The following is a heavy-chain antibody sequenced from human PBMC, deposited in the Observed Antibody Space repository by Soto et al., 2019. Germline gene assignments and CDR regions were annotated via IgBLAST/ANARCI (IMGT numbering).Heavy chain of an antibody. Sequence: PSETLSLTCTVSGGSISSYYWSWIRQPPGKGLGWIGYIYYSGSTNYNPSLKSRVTISVDTSKNQFSLKLSSVTAADTAVYYCARLNYYGSGSYYSFYYFDYWGQGTLVTVSS. CDR1: GGSISSYY. J-gene: IGHJ4*02. V-gene: IGHV4-59*08. CDR3: ARLNYYGSGSYYSFYYFDY. D-gene: IGHD3-10*01. CDR2: IYYSGST.